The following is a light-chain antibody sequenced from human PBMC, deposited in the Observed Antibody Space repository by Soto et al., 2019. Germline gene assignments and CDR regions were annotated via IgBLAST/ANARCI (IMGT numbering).Light chain of an antibody. CDR2: EVG. Sequence: QSALTQPASVSGSPGQSITISCTGTSSDVGYSNYVSWYQQYPGKAPKLIIYEVGIRPSGISNRFSGSKSANTASLTISGLQAEDEANYYCSSHTTSSSVLFGGGTKLTVL. CDR1: SSDVGYSNY. V-gene: IGLV2-14*01. CDR3: SSHTTSSSVL. J-gene: IGLJ2*01.